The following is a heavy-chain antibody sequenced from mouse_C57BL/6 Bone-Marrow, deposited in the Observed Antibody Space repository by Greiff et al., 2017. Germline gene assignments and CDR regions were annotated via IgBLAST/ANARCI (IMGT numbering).Heavy chain of an antibody. J-gene: IGHJ3*01. V-gene: IGHV3-6*01. Sequence: EVKLQEPAPGPVKPSLSLSLTCSVTLYSITCGYHWNWIRQFPGYKLEWMGHICYVGSNIYTPSPKIRISTTRDTSKQQFFLKLNSVTTEDTATEYCVRGAYWSQGSLVSVSA. CDR1: LYSITCGYH. CDR2: ICYVGSN. CDR3: VRGAY.